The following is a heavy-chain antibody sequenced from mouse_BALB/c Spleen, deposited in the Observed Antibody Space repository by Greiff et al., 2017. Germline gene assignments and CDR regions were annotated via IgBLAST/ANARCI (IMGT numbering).Heavy chain of an antibody. V-gene: IGHV5-6*02. CDR3: ARRGGYDYDFAY. CDR2: ISSGGSYT. Sequence: DVKLVESGGDLVKPGGSLKLSCAASGFTFSSYGMSWVRQTPDKRLEWVATISSGGSYTYYPDSVKGRFTISRDNAKNTLYLQMSSLKSEDTAMYYCARRGGYDYDFAYWGQGTLVTVSA. CDR1: GFTFSSYG. D-gene: IGHD2-4*01. J-gene: IGHJ3*01.